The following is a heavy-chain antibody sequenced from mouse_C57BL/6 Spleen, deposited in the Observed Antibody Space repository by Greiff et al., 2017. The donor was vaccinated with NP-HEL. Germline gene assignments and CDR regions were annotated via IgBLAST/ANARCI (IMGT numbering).Heavy chain of an antibody. CDR3: ARPDYGSSYWYFDV. Sequence: QVQLQQPGAELVMPGASVKLSCKASGYTFTSYWMHWVKQRPGQGLEWIGEIDPSDSYTNSNQKFKGKSTLTVDKSSSTAYMQLSSLTSEDSAVYYCARPDYGSSYWYFDVWGTGTTVTVSS. CDR1: GYTFTSYW. CDR2: IDPSDSYT. V-gene: IGHV1-69*01. J-gene: IGHJ1*03. D-gene: IGHD1-1*01.